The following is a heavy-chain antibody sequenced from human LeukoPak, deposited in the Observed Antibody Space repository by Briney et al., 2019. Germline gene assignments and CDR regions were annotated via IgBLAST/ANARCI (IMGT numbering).Heavy chain of an antibody. CDR1: GYTFTGYY. V-gene: IGHV1-2*02. D-gene: IGHD6-13*01. Sequence: ASVKVSCKASGYTFTGYYMHWVRQAPGQGLEWMGWINPNSGGTNYAQKFQGRVTMTRDTSISTAYMELSRLRSDDTAVYYCARAPGPPGIAERDYYYGMDVWGQGTTVTVSS. CDR3: ARAPGPPGIAERDYYYGMDV. CDR2: INPNSGGT. J-gene: IGHJ6*02.